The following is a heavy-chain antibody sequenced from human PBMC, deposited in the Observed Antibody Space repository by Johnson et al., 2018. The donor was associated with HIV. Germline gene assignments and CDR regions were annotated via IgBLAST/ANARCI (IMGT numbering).Heavy chain of an antibody. CDR3: AKSPRRYDSSVPHAFDI. V-gene: IGHV3-23*04. D-gene: IGHD3-22*01. Sequence: EQLVESGGGLVQPGGSLRLSCAASGFTFSSYAMSWVRQAPGKWLEWVSAISGSGGSTYYADSVKGRFTISRDNSKNTLYLQMNSLRAEDTAVYYCAKSPRRYDSSVPHAFDIWGQGTMVTVSS. J-gene: IGHJ3*02. CDR1: GFTFSSYA. CDR2: ISGSGGST.